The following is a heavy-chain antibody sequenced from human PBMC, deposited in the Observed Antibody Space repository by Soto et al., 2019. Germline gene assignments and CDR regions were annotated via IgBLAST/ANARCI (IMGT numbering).Heavy chain of an antibody. CDR3: ARAGYGDFVFDY. D-gene: IGHD4-17*01. J-gene: IGHJ4*02. V-gene: IGHV1-3*01. CDR2: INAGNGNT. Sequence: ASVKVSCKASGYTFTSYAMHWVRQAPGQRLEWMGWINAGNGNTKYSQKFQGRVTITRDTSASTAYMELSSLRSEDTAVYYCARAGYGDFVFDYWGQGTLVTVSS. CDR1: GYTFTSYA.